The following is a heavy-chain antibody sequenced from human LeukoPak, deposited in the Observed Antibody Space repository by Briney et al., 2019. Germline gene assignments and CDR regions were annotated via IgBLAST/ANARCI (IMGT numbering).Heavy chain of an antibody. CDR3: TGEGTLYYFDY. J-gene: IGHJ4*02. D-gene: IGHD1-7*01. Sequence: GGSLRLSCAASGFTFSNAWMSWVRQAPGKGLEWVGRIKSKTDGGTTDYAASVKGRFTISRDDSKNTLYLQMNSLKTEDTAVYYCTGEGTLYYFDYWGQGTLVTVSS. V-gene: IGHV3-15*01. CDR1: GFTFSNAW. CDR2: IKSKTDGGTT.